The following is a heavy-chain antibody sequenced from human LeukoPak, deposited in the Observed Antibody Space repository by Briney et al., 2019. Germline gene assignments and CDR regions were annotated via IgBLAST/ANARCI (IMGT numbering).Heavy chain of an antibody. CDR1: GYTFTGYY. CDR3: ARDPVAQPYWFFDL. D-gene: IGHD5-18*01. J-gene: IGHJ2*01. V-gene: IGHV1-2*02. CDR2: INPNSGGA. Sequence: GASVKVSCKASGYTFTGYYMHWVRQAPGQGLEWMGWINPNSGGANYAQKFQGRVTMTRDTSISTAYMELSRLRSDDTAVYYCARDPVAQPYWFFDLWGRGTLVTVSS.